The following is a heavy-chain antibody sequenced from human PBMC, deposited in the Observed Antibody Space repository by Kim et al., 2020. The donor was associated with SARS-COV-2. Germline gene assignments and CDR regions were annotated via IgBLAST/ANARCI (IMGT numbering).Heavy chain of an antibody. D-gene: IGHD3-10*01. CDR1: GFTFSSYG. J-gene: IGHJ6*02. Sequence: GGSLRLSCAASGFTFSSYGMHWVRQAPGKGLEWVAVISYDGSNKYYADSVKGRFTISRDNSKNTLYLQMNSLRAEDTAVYYCAREVSVTMVDRGREGQGLPGYGMDVWGQGTTVTVSS. V-gene: IGHV3-33*05. CDR3: AREVSVTMVDRGREGQGLPGYGMDV. CDR2: ISYDGSNK.